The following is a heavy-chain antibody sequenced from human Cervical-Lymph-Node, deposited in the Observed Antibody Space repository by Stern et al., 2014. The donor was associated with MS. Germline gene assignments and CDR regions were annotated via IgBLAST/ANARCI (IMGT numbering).Heavy chain of an antibody. CDR2: ISNDGNEK. V-gene: IGHV3-30*18. D-gene: IGHD2-15*01. CDR1: GFTLRSFG. CDR3: AKDRVFCSGGGCYAMDV. J-gene: IGHJ6*02. Sequence: QVQLVESGAGVVQPGRSLRLSCAASGFTLRSFGMHWVRQAPGKGLEWVAVISNDGNEKYYADTVKGRFTISRNNSKNTLYLQMNSLRTEDTAVYYCAKDRVFCSGGGCYAMDVWGQGTTVTVSS.